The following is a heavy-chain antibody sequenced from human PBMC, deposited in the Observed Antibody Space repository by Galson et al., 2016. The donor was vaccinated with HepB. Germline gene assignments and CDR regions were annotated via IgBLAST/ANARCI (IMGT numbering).Heavy chain of an antibody. Sequence: LRLSCAASGFTISDHYMDWVRQAPGKGLEWIGRSRNKANSHTTEYAASVKGRFTISRDDSQNSLYLQMNSLKSEDTAVYYCVLTSVTSRPFDYWGQGTPVTVSS. CDR1: GFTISDHY. D-gene: IGHD4-17*01. CDR3: VLTSVTSRPFDY. CDR2: SRNKANSHTT. V-gene: IGHV3-72*01. J-gene: IGHJ4*02.